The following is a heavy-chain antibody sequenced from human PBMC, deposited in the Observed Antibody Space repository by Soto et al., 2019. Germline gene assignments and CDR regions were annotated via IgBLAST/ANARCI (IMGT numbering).Heavy chain of an antibody. V-gene: IGHV4-31*03. CDR1: GGSISSGGYY. CDR2: IYYIGST. J-gene: IGHJ4*02. CDR3: ARVWGYYFDY. D-gene: IGHD2-21*01. Sequence: SETLSLTCTVSGGSISSGGYYWNWIRQHPGKGLEWIGYIYYIGSTYYNPSLKSRVTISLDTSKNQFSLKLSSVTAADTAVYYCARVWGYYFDYWGQGTLVTVS.